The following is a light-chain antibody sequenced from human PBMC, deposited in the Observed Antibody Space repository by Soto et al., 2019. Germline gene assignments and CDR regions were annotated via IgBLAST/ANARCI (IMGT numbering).Light chain of an antibody. Sequence: QSVLTQPPSVSGAPGQRVTISCTGSSSNIGAGYDVQWYQQLPGTAPKVLIYGNSNRPSGVPDRFSGSKSGTSASLAITGLQAEDEADYYCQSYDSSLSGSSVVFGGGTKLTVL. J-gene: IGLJ2*01. CDR1: SSNIGAGYD. CDR3: QSYDSSLSGSSVV. V-gene: IGLV1-40*01. CDR2: GNS.